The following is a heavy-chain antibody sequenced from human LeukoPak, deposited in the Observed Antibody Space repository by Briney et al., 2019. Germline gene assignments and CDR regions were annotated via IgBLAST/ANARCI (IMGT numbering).Heavy chain of an antibody. D-gene: IGHD2-15*01. CDR2: IIPIFGTA. V-gene: IGHV1-69*05. CDR1: GYTFTDYY. Sequence: ASVKVSCKVSGYTFTDYYMHWVQQAPGQGLEWMGRIIPIFGTANYAQKFQGRVTITTDESTSTAYMELSSLRSEDTAVYYCARDRGYCSGGSCYVHYYYYMDVWGKGTTVTVSS. J-gene: IGHJ6*03. CDR3: ARDRGYCSGGSCYVHYYYYMDV.